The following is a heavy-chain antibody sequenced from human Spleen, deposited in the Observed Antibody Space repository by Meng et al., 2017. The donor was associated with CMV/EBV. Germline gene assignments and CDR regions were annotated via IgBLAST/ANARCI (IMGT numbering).Heavy chain of an antibody. Sequence: SETLSFTCPVSGGSISSFYWSWIRQPPGKGLEWIGYIYYSGSTKYNPSLKSRLTISTDTSENQFSLKLSSVTAADTSVYYCARKDPSWSGYYPWGQGTLVTVSS. J-gene: IGHJ5*02. D-gene: IGHD3-3*01. V-gene: IGHV4-59*01. CDR3: ARKDPSWSGYYP. CDR1: GGSISSFY. CDR2: IYYSGST.